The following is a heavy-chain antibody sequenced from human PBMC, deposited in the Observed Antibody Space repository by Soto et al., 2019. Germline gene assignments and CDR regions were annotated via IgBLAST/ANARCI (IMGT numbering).Heavy chain of an antibody. CDR2: IIPIFGTA. CDR1: GYTFTSYG. CDR3: ARGTRLARDYYGMDV. V-gene: IGHV1-69*13. J-gene: IGHJ6*02. Sequence: ASVKVSCKASGYTFTSYGISWVRQAPGQGLEWMGGIIPIFGTANYAQKFQGRVTITADESTSTAYMELSSPRSEDTAVYYCARGTRLARDYYGMDVWGQGTTVTVSS. D-gene: IGHD3-9*01.